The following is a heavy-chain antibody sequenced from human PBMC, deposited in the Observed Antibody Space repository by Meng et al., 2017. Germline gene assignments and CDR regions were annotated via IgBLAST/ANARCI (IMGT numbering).Heavy chain of an antibody. CDR1: GGSVSGYY. CDR2: INHSGST. D-gene: IGHD5-18*01. CDR3: ASSGYSYGYRFDY. J-gene: IGHJ4*02. Sequence: QVQLQQGGAGLLKPSETLSLTCAVYGGSVSGYYWSWIRQPPGKGLEWIGEINHSGSTNYNPSLKSRVTISVDTSKNQFSLKLSSVTAADTAVYYCASSGYSYGYRFDYWGQGTLVTVSS. V-gene: IGHV4-34*01.